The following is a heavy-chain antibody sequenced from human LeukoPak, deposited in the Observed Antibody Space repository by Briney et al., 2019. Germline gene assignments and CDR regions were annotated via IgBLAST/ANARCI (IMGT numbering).Heavy chain of an antibody. CDR2: IKTDGSNT. CDR1: GFSFSYYW. D-gene: IGHD3-3*01. Sequence: GGSLRLSCAASGFSFSYYWMHWVRQAPGKGLVWVSRIKTDGSNTSYADSVKGRFTVSRDNAKNTLYLQMNSLRAEDTAVYYCARGDDSWSGYFSDYWGQGTLVTVSS. CDR3: ARGDDSWSGYFSDY. V-gene: IGHV3-74*01. J-gene: IGHJ4*02.